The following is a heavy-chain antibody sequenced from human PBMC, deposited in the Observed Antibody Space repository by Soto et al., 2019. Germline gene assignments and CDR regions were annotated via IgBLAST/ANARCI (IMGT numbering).Heavy chain of an antibody. V-gene: IGHV4-39*01. CDR3: ARRLYYDSSGFEGGGMDV. CDR2: IYYSGST. D-gene: IGHD3-22*01. J-gene: IGHJ6*02. Sequence: QLQLLESGPGLVKPSETLCLTCTVSGGSISSSSYYWGWIRQPPGKGLEWIGSIYYSGSTYYNPSLKSRVTISVDTSKNQFSLKLSSVTAADTAVYYCARRLYYDSSGFEGGGMDVWGQGTTVTVSS. CDR1: GGSISSSSYY.